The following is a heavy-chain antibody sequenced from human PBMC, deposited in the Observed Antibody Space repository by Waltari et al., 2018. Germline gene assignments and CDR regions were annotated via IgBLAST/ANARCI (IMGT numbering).Heavy chain of an antibody. CDR3: ARALASQQNDY. CDR1: GVTCIAHW. CDR2: INAYGNEK. V-gene: IGHV3-7*01. Sequence: EVQLVESGGDLVQPGGSLKLACAASGVTCIAHWLCGIGQAPGNGREWGANINAYGNEKYHLDAVKGRFTVSRDNVKNSLYLQMNNLRAEDTAVYFCARALASQQNDYWGQGTLVTVSS. J-gene: IGHJ4*02. D-gene: IGHD1-1*01.